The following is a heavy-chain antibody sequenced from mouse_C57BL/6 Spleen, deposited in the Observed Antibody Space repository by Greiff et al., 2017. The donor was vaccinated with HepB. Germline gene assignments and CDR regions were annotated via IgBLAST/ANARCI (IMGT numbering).Heavy chain of an antibody. V-gene: IGHV1-18*01. CDR2: INPNNGGT. CDR1: GYTFTDYN. Sequence: VQLQQSGPELVKPGASVKIPCKASGYTFTDYNMDWVKQSHGKSLEWIGDINPNNGGTIYNQKFKGKATLTVDKSSSTAYMELRSLTSEDTAVYYCARSDSNAYYAMDYWGQGTSVTVSS. CDR3: ARSDSNAYYAMDY. D-gene: IGHD2-5*01. J-gene: IGHJ4*01.